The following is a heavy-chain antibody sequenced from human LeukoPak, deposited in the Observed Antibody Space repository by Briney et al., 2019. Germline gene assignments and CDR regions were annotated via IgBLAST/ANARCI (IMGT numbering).Heavy chain of an antibody. V-gene: IGHV4-34*01. D-gene: IGHD6-13*01. J-gene: IGHJ5*02. CDR2: INHSGST. CDR1: GGSFSGYY. Sequence: SETLSLTCAVYGGSFSGYYWSWIRQPPGKGLEWIGEINHSGSTNYNPSLKSRVTISVDTSKNQFSLKLGSVTAADTAVYYCARAGGSSWYDWFDPWGQGTLVTVSS. CDR3: ARAGGSSWYDWFDP.